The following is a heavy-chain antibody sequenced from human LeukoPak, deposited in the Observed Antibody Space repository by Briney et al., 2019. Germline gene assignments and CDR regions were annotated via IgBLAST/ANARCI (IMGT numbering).Heavy chain of an antibody. CDR2: IYYSGST. Sequence: SETLSLTCTVSGGSISSYYWSWIRQPPGKGLEWIGYIYYSGSTNYNPSLKSRVTISVDTSKNQFSLKLSSVTAADTAVYYCASGKYYYDSSGYYLSSGWYFDLWGRGTLVTVSS. CDR1: GGSISSYY. J-gene: IGHJ2*01. V-gene: IGHV4-59*01. D-gene: IGHD3-22*01. CDR3: ASGKYYYDSSGYYLSSGWYFDL.